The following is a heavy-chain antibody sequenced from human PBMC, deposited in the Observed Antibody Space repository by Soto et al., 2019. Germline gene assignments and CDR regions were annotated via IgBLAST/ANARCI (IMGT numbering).Heavy chain of an antibody. CDR2: IYWNDDK. Sequence: ESGPTLVNPTQTLTLTCTFSGFSLSTSGVGVGWIRQPPGKALEWLALIYWNDDKRYSPSLNSRLTITKDTSKNQVVLTMTNMDPVDTATYYGAQRVNYYRSANNWFDPLGQGTLVTVSS. V-gene: IGHV2-5*01. CDR1: GFSLSTSGVG. CDR3: AQRVNYYRSANNWFDP. J-gene: IGHJ5*02. D-gene: IGHD3-10*01.